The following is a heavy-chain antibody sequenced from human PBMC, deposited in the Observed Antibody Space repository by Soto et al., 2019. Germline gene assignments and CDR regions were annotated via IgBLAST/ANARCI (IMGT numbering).Heavy chain of an antibody. V-gene: IGHV3-30*18. D-gene: IGHD6-13*01. Sequence: GGSLRLSCAASGFTFSSYGMHWVRQAPGKGLEWVAVISYDGSNKYYADSVKGRFTISRDNSKNTLYLQMNSLRAEDTAVYYCAKDRTSRAAAGTLDYWGQGTLVTVSS. CDR2: ISYDGSNK. CDR3: AKDRTSRAAAGTLDY. J-gene: IGHJ4*02. CDR1: GFTFSSYG.